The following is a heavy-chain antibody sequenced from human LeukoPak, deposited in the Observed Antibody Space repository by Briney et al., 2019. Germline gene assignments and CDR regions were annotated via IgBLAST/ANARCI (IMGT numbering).Heavy chain of an antibody. V-gene: IGHV4-4*07. CDR1: GGSISSYY. CDR3: ARESPNYYDSSGYYLGAFDI. CDR2: IYTSGST. Sequence: SETLSLTCTVSGGSISSYYWSWIRQPAGKGLEWIGRIYTSGSTSYNPSLKSRVTMSVDTSKNQFSLKLSSVTAADTAVYYCARESPNYYDSSGYYLGAFDIWGQGTMVTVSS. J-gene: IGHJ3*02. D-gene: IGHD3-22*01.